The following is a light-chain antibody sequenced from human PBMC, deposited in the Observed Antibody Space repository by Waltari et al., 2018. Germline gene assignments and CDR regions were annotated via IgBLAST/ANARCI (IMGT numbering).Light chain of an antibody. J-gene: IGKJ2*01. CDR3: QQDINWPYT. V-gene: IGKV3-15*01. CDR2: SAS. CDR1: QSIGTS. Sequence: EIVLTQSPATLSVSPGERATLSCRASQSIGTSLAWYQQQPGQAPRLLMYSASVRVSGIPARFSGSGSGTEFTLTISSLRSEDFALYFCQQDINWPYTCGQGTKLEIK.